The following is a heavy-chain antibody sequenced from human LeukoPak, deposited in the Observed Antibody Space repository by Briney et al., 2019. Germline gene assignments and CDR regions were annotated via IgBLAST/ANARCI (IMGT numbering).Heavy chain of an antibody. CDR1: RFTFSSYD. CDR3: ARVGYSGSYSSGGFDY. J-gene: IGHJ4*02. Sequence: GGSLRLSCAASRFTFSSYDMTWVRQAPGKGLEWVSSISSSSSYIYYADSVKGRFTISRDNAKNSLYLQMNSLRAEDTAVYYCARVGYSGSYSSGGFDYWGQGTLVTVSS. V-gene: IGHV3-21*01. CDR2: ISSSSSYI. D-gene: IGHD1-26*01.